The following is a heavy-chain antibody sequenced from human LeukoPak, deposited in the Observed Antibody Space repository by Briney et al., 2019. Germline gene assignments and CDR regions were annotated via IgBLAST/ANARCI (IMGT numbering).Heavy chain of an antibody. CDR2: ISAYNGNT. Sequence: ASVKVSCKASGYTFTSYGISWVRQAPGHGLEWMGWISAYNGNTNYAQKLQGRVTMTTDTSTSTAYMELRSLRSDDTAVYYCARERYNWNDGNWFDPRGQGTLVTVSS. J-gene: IGHJ5*02. CDR3: ARERYNWNDGNWFDP. V-gene: IGHV1-18*01. CDR1: GYTFTSYG. D-gene: IGHD1-20*01.